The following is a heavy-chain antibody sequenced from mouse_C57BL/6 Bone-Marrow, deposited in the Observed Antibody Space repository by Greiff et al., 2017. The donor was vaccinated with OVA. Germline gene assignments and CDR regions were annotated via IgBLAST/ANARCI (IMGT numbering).Heavy chain of an antibody. J-gene: IGHJ3*01. V-gene: IGHV1-81*01. CDR3: AREKGNYGNYPFAY. D-gene: IGHD2-1*01. Sequence: QVQLQQSGAELARPGASVKLSCKASGYTFTSYGISWVKQRTGQGLEWIGEIYTRSGNTYYNEKFKGKATLTADKSSSTAYMELRSLTSEDSAVYFCAREKGNYGNYPFAYWGQGTLVTVSA. CDR1: GYTFTSYG. CDR2: IYTRSGNT.